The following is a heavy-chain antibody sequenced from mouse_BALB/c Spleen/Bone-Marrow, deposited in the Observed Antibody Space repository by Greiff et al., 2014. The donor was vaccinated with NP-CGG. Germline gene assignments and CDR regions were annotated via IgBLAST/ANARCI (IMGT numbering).Heavy chain of an antibody. V-gene: IGHV1S56*01. CDR1: GYTFTSHY. J-gene: IGHJ4*01. CDR2: IYPGDFNT. Sequence: QVQLKESGPELVKPGASVRISCKASGYTFTSHYIHWVKQRPGQGLEWIGWIYPGDFNTKYNEKFKGKATLTADKPSSTAYMQLSSLTSEDSAVYFCARKSQRAYDSMNYWGPGTSVTVSS. CDR3: ARKSQRAYDSMNY. D-gene: IGHD2-4*01.